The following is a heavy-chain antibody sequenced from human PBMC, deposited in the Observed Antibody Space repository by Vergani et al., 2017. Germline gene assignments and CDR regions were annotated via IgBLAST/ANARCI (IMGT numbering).Heavy chain of an antibody. J-gene: IGHJ5*02. D-gene: IGHD2-21*02. Sequence: EVHLLESGGGLVQPGGSLRLSCAASGFTLGQYWMHWVRQTPGTGLEWVSRVKSDGNSAMYADSVKGRFTISRDNSKNTLYLEMKSLRVEDTAVYYCARARCGGACFMSNWLDTWGQGTLVSVSS. CDR2: VKSDGNSA. CDR3: ARARCGGACFMSNWLDT. V-gene: IGHV3-74*03. CDR1: GFTLGQYW.